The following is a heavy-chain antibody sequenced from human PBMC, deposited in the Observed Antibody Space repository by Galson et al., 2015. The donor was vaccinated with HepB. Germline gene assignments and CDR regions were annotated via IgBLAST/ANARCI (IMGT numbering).Heavy chain of an antibody. CDR1: GGTFSSYA. CDR3: AHFWSGSPHYYYGMDV. V-gene: IGHV1-69*13. D-gene: IGHD3-3*02. J-gene: IGHJ6*02. Sequence: SVKVSCKASGGTFSSYAISWVRQAPGQGLEWMGGIIPIFGTANYAQKFQGRVTITADESTSTAYMELSSLRSEDTAVYYCAHFWSGSPHYYYGMDVWGQGTTVTVSS. CDR2: IIPIFGTA.